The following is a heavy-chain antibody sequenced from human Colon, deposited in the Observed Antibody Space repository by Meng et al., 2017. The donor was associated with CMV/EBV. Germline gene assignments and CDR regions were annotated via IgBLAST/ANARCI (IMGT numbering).Heavy chain of an antibody. J-gene: IGHJ6*02. D-gene: IGHD1-26*01. V-gene: IGHV4-59*01. CDR1: GGSFSSFY. Sequence: SETLSLTCTVSGGSFSSFYWSWIRQPPGKGLEWIGYIYYSGSTNYNPSLKSRVTISVDTSKNQFSLKLSSVTAADTAVYYCARGGSGSYYVGYYYYYGMDVWGQGTTVTVSS. CDR3: ARGGSGSYYVGYYYYYGMDV. CDR2: IYYSGST.